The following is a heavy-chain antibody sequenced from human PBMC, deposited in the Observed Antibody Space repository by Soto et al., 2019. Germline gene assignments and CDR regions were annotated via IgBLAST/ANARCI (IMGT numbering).Heavy chain of an antibody. CDR1: CGSISSYY. CDR3: ARFYDSWSGDDAFDI. J-gene: IGHJ3*02. D-gene: IGHD3-3*01. V-gene: IGHV4-59*08. Sequence: PETLSLTCTGSCGSISSYYWSWIRQPPGKGLEWIGYIYYSGSTNYNPSLKSRVTISVDTSKNQFSLKLSSVTAADTAVYYCARFYDSWSGDDAFDIWGQGTMVTVPS. CDR2: IYYSGST.